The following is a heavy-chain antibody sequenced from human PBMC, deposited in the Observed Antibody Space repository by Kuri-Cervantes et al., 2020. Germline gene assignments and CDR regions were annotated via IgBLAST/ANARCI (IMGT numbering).Heavy chain of an antibody. Sequence: SVKVSCKASGYTFTGYYMHWVRQAPGQGLEWMGGIIPIFGTANYAQKFQGRVTITADESTSTAYTELSSLRSEDTAVYYCARDRRAGSSGWYGTDYWGQGTLVTVSS. J-gene: IGHJ4*02. CDR2: IIPIFGTA. CDR1: GYTFTGYY. V-gene: IGHV1-69*13. CDR3: ARDRRAGSSGWYGTDY. D-gene: IGHD6-19*01.